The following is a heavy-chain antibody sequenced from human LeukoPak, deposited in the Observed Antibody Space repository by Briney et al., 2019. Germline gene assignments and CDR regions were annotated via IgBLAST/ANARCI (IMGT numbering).Heavy chain of an antibody. CDR2: ISYDGSNK. V-gene: IGHV3-30*14. Sequence: GGSLRLSCAASGFTFSSYAMHWVRQAPGKGLGWVAVISYDGSNKYYADSVRGRFTISRDNSKNTLYLQMNSLRGEDTAVYYCARSRDGYNRGFDYWGQGTLVTVSS. CDR1: GFTFSSYA. J-gene: IGHJ4*02. D-gene: IGHD5-24*01. CDR3: ARSRDGYNRGFDY.